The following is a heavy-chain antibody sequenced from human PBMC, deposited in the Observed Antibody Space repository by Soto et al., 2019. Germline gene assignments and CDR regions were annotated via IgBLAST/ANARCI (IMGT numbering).Heavy chain of an antibody. Sequence: GGSLRLSCAASGFIFSSSAMTWVRRAPGKGLEWVSAISGSGGSTYYADSVKGRFTISRDNSKNTLYLQMNSLSADDTAAYYCAKGPTIFGVVISYSYYYGMDVWGQGTTVTVSS. CDR3: AKGPTIFGVVISYSYYYGMDV. CDR2: ISGSGGST. CDR1: GFIFSSSA. V-gene: IGHV3-23*01. D-gene: IGHD3-3*01. J-gene: IGHJ6*02.